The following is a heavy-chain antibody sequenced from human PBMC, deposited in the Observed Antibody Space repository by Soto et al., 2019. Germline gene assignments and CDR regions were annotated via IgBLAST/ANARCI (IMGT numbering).Heavy chain of an antibody. D-gene: IGHD2-15*01. CDR1: GGSINSYY. V-gene: IGHV4-59*01. Sequence: QVQLQESGPGLVKPSETLSLTCTVSGGSINSYYWSWIRQPPGKGLEWIGYISYSGSTNYNPSLKSRVTMSVDTSKNQFSLKLSSVIAADTALYYCVRELGYCSGGTCYWGWFDPWGQGTLVTVSS. J-gene: IGHJ5*02. CDR2: ISYSGST. CDR3: VRELGYCSGGTCYWGWFDP.